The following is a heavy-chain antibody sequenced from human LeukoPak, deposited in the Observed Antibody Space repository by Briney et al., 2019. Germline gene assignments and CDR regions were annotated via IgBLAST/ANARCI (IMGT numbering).Heavy chain of an antibody. Sequence: ASVKVSCKASGYTFTSYEINWVRQAPGQGPGWKGWITPNNGNTGYAKKFQGRVTITRSTSISTVYLELSSLKSEDTAVYYCARQRGSGSYWYFDLWGRGTLITVSS. J-gene: IGHJ2*01. D-gene: IGHD6-19*01. V-gene: IGHV1-8*03. CDR2: ITPNNGNT. CDR3: ARQRGSGSYWYFDL. CDR1: GYTFTSYE.